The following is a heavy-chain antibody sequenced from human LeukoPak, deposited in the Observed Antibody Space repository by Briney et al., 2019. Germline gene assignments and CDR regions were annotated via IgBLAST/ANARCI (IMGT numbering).Heavy chain of an antibody. J-gene: IGHJ4*02. D-gene: IGHD5-18*01. CDR1: GGSISSSNW. CDR2: IYHSGSA. V-gene: IGHV4-4*02. Sequence: SETLSLTCAVSGGSISSSNWWSWVRQPPGKGLEWIGEIYHSGSANYNPSLKSRVTISVDTSKNQFSLKLSSVTAADTAVYYCARADTAMGLAGVDYWGQGTLVTVSS. CDR3: ARADTAMGLAGVDY.